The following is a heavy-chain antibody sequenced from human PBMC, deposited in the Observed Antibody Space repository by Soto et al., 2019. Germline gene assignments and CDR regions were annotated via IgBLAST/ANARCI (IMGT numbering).Heavy chain of an antibody. J-gene: IGHJ4*02. D-gene: IGHD5-12*01. CDR1: GGSFSGYY. V-gene: IGHV4-34*01. CDR2: INHSGST. Sequence: QVQLQQWGAGLLKPSETLSLTCAVYGGSFSGYYWSWIRQPPGKGLEWIGEINHSGSTNYNPSLKSRVTIPVDTSQNQFSLKLSSVTAADAAVYYCAGGYSGYDFIDYWGPGTLVTVSS. CDR3: AGGYSGYDFIDY.